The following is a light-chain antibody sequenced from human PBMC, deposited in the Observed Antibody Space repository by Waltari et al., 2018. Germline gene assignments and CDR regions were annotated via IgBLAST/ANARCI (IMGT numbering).Light chain of an antibody. CDR2: EVS. V-gene: IGLV2-8*01. J-gene: IGLJ2*01. Sequence: VTISCTGTSSDVGGYNYVSWYQQHPGKAPKLMIYEVSKRPSGVPDRFSGSKSGNTASLTVSGLQAEDEADYYCSSYAGSNPVVFGGGTKLTVL. CDR1: SSDVGGYNY. CDR3: SSYAGSNPVV.